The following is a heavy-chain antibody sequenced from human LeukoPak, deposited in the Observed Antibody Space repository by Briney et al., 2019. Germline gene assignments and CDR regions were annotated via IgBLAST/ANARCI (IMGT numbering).Heavy chain of an antibody. J-gene: IGHJ6*03. CDR1: GYTFTSYD. CDR3: ARGSHTGLYYYYYYMDV. CDR2: MNPNSGNT. V-gene: IGHV1-8*03. Sequence: GASVKVSCKASGYTFTSYDINWVRQATGQGLEWMGWMNPNSGNTGYAQKFQGRVTITRNTSISTAYMELSSLRSEDTAVYYCARGSHTGLYYYYYYMDVWGKGTTVTVSS.